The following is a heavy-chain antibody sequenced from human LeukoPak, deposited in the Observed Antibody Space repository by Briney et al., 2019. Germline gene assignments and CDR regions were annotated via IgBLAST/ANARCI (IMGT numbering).Heavy chain of an antibody. CDR3: AREDYGGNTFDY. CDR1: GFTFSSYA. Sequence: QSGGSLRLSCAASGFTFSSYAMHWVRQAPGKGLEWVAVISYDGSNKYYADSVKGRFTISRDNSKNTLYLQMNSLRAEDTAVYYCAREDYGGNTFDYWGQGTLVTVSS. D-gene: IGHD4-23*01. V-gene: IGHV3-30-3*01. CDR2: ISYDGSNK. J-gene: IGHJ4*02.